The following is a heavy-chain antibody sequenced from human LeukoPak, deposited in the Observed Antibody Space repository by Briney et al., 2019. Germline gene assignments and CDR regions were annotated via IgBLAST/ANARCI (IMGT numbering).Heavy chain of an antibody. CDR2: IYYSGST. D-gene: IGHD2-21*01. CDR1: GGSISSYY. CDR3: AGVFYSADAFDI. J-gene: IGHJ3*02. Sequence: NPSETLSLTCTVSGGSISSYYWSWIRQPPGKGLEWIGYIYYSGSTNYNPSLKSRVTISVDTSKNQFSLKLSSVTAADTAVYYCAGVFYSADAFDIWGQGTMVTVSS. V-gene: IGHV4-59*01.